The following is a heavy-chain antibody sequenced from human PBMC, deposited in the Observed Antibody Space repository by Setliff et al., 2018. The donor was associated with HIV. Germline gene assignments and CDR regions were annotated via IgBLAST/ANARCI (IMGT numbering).Heavy chain of an antibody. J-gene: IGHJ4*02. CDR2: ISAGGGST. CDR1: GFTFSSFW. D-gene: IGHD1-26*01. Sequence: GSLRLSCAASGFTFSSFWMSWVRQAPGKGLEWVSTISAGGGSTYYADSVKGRFTISRDNSKNTLYLQMNSLRVEDTAVYYCATDCAVVGGTGSLDSWGQGTLVTVSS. V-gene: IGHV3-23*01. CDR3: ATDCAVVGGTGSLDS.